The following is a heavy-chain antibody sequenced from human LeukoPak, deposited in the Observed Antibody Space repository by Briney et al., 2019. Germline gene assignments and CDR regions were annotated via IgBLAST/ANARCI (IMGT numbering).Heavy chain of an antibody. V-gene: IGHV1-8*02. Sequence: ASVKVSCKASGYTFTSYDINWVRQATGQGLEWMGWMNPNSGNTGYAQKFQGRVTMTTDTSTSTAYMELRSLRSDDTAVYYCARDGSGSSLDYWGQGTLVTVSS. CDR2: MNPNSGNT. CDR3: ARDGSGSSLDY. CDR1: GYTFTSYD. D-gene: IGHD3-10*01. J-gene: IGHJ4*02.